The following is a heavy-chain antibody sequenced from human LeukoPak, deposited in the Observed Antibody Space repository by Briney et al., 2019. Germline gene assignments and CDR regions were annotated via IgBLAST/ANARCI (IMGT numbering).Heavy chain of an antibody. J-gene: IGHJ1*01. V-gene: IGHV3-30*04. Sequence: GSLRLSCAASGFTFHNYVMHWVRQAPGKGLEWVSIVSSDGTTTYYADSVKGRFTISRDNTKNSLYLQMNSLRAEDTAVYYCARVSDPPAEYFQHWGQGTLVTVSS. CDR2: VSSDGTTT. CDR1: GFTFHNYV. CDR3: ARVSDPPAEYFQH.